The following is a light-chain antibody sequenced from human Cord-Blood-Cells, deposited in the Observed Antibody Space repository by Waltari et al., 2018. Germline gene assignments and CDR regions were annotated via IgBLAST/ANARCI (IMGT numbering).Light chain of an antibody. CDR3: SSYTSSSTLV. J-gene: IGLJ3*02. CDR2: EVS. CDR1: RSDVGGYNY. V-gene: IGLV2-14*01. Sequence: QSALTQPASVSGSPGQSITISCTGTRSDVGGYNYVSWYQQHPGTAPKLMIYEVSNRPSGVSNRFSGSKSGNTASLTISGLQAEDEADDYCSSYTSSSTLVFGGGTKLTVL.